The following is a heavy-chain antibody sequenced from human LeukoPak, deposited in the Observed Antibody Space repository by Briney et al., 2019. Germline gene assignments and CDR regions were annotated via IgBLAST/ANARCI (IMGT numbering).Heavy chain of an antibody. Sequence: SETLSLTCTVSLGSINNYYWSWIRQPPGKGLEWIGYIYYSGSANYNPSLKSRVTILVDTSKSQFSLKLTSVTAADTAVYYCARGFASTWYYFDYWGQGALVTVSS. CDR2: IYYSGSA. V-gene: IGHV4-59*01. CDR1: LGSINNYY. J-gene: IGHJ4*02. D-gene: IGHD6-13*01. CDR3: ARGFASTWYYFDY.